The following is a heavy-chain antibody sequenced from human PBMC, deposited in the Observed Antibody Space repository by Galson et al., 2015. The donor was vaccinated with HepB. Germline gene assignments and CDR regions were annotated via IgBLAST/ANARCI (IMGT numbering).Heavy chain of an antibody. CDR3: AREWRGYSYAHDY. CDR2: INPSGGST. CDR1: GGTFGSYA. Sequence: SVKVSCKASGGTFGSYAISWVRQAPGQGLEWMGIINPSGGSTSYAQKFQGRVTMTRDTSTSTVYMELSSLRSEDTAVYYCAREWRGYSYAHDYWGQGTLVTVSS. D-gene: IGHD5-18*01. J-gene: IGHJ4*02. V-gene: IGHV1-46*03.